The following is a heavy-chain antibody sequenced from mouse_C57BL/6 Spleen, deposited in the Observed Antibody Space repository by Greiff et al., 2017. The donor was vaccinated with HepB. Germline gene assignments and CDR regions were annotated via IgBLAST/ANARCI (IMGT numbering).Heavy chain of an antibody. CDR3: ARSNWDRYFDY. V-gene: IGHV1-69*01. J-gene: IGHJ2*01. D-gene: IGHD4-1*01. CDR2: IDPSDSYT. Sequence: VQLQQPGAELVMPGASVKLSCKASGYTFTSYWMHWVKQRPGQGLEWIGEIDPSDSYTNYNQKFKGKSTLTVDKSSSTSYMQLSSLTSEDSAVYYCARSNWDRYFDYWGQGTTLTVSS. CDR1: GYTFTSYW.